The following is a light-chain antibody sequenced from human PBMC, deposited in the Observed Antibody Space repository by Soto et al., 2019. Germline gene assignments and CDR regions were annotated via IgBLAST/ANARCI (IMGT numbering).Light chain of an antibody. CDR3: QQRSNYPDP. CDR2: GAS. V-gene: IGKV3D-11*01. J-gene: IGKJ1*01. CDR1: QGTTSY. Sequence: IQLTLSPCSLSASVEERVTIACRASQGTTSYLAWYQQNPGQAPRLLIYGASTRATGVPARFSGSGSGTDFTLTISSLEPEDFAAYYCQQRSNYPDPFGQGTKVDIK.